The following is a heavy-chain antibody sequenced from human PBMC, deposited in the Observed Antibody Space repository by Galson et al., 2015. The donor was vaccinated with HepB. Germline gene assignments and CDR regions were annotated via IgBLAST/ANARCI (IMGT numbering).Heavy chain of an antibody. D-gene: IGHD3-3*01. CDR2: ISSSSSYT. J-gene: IGHJ4*02. Sequence: SLRLSCAASGFTFSDYYMSWIRQAPGKGLEWVSYISSSSSYTNYADSVKGRFTISRDNAKNSLYLQMNSLRDEDTAVYYCARDPGPYDFWSGYGNYFDYWGQGTLVTVSS. V-gene: IGHV3-11*06. CDR3: ARDPGPYDFWSGYGNYFDY. CDR1: GFTFSDYY.